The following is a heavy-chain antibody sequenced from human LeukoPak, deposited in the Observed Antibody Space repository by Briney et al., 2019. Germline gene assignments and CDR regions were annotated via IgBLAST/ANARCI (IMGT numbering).Heavy chain of an antibody. D-gene: IGHD6-13*01. CDR2: ISYDGSNK. J-gene: IGHJ4*02. CDR3: AREPKGYSSSWTFDY. V-gene: IGHV3-30*01. CDR1: GFTFSSYA. Sequence: GGSLRLSCAASGFTFSSYAMHWVRQAPGKGLEWVAVISYDGSNKYYADSVKGRFTISRDNSKNTLYLQMNSLRAEDTAVYYCAREPKGYSSSWTFDYWGQGTLVTVSS.